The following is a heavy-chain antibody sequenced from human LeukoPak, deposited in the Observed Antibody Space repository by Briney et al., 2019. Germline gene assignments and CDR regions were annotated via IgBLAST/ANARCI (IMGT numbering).Heavy chain of an antibody. V-gene: IGHV3-23*01. CDR2: ISGSGGST. D-gene: IGHD1-26*01. J-gene: IGHJ4*02. CDR1: GFTFSSYA. Sequence: GGSLRLSCAASGFTFSSYAMSWVRQAPGKGLEWVSAISGSGGSTYYADSVKGRFTISRDNSKNTLYLQMNSLRAEDTAVYYCAKDRGPYSGSPTDFDYWGQGTLVTVSS. CDR3: AKDRGPYSGSPTDFDY.